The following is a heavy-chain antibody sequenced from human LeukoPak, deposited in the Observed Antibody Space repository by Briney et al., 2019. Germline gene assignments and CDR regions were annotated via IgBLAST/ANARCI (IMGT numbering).Heavy chain of an antibody. CDR2: INPNSGGT. CDR3: ARVYAGNYAFDI. J-gene: IGHJ3*02. V-gene: IGHV1-2*02. Sequence: ASVKVSCKASGYTFTGYYMHWVRQAPGQGLEWMGWINPNSGGTNYAQKFQGRVTMTRDTSISTAYMELSRLRFDDTAVYYCARVYAGNYAFDIWGQGTMVTVSS. CDR1: GYTFTGYY. D-gene: IGHD4-23*01.